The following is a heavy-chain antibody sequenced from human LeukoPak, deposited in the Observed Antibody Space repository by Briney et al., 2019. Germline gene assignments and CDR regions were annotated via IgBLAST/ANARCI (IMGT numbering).Heavy chain of an antibody. J-gene: IGHJ5*02. D-gene: IGHD4-17*01. Sequence: GRFLRLSCAASGFTFSSYGMHWVRQAPGKGLEWVAVISYDGSNKYYADSVKGRFTISRDNAENSLYLQMNSLRAEDTAVYFCARDLGYGALDPWGQGTLVTVSS. V-gene: IGHV3-30*03. CDR1: GFTFSSYG. CDR2: ISYDGSNK. CDR3: ARDLGYGALDP.